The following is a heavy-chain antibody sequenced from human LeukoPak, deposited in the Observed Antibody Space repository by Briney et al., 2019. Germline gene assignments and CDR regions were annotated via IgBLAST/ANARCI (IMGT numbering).Heavy chain of an antibody. D-gene: IGHD2-8*02. CDR3: ASRTRSAGGYYYYYMDV. J-gene: IGHJ6*03. Sequence: PGGSLRLSCAASGFTFSSYAMHWFRQAPGKGLEWVAVISYDGSNKYYADSVKGRFTISRDNSKNTLYLQMNSLRAEDTAVYYCASRTRSAGGYYYYYMDVWGKGTTVTVSS. CDR2: ISYDGSNK. V-gene: IGHV3-30*01. CDR1: GFTFSSYA.